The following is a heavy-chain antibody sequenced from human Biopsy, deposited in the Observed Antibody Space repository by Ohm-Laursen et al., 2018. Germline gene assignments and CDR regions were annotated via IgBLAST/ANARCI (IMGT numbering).Heavy chain of an antibody. J-gene: IGHJ5*02. CDR3: TRGGYYYDSLAYYYWFDP. CDR2: INAKTGDT. CDR1: GYTFTGYH. Sequence: SIKVSCKASGYTFTGYHVHWVRQAPGQGLEWMGWINAKTGDTNYAQKFQGRVTMTGDTSISTAYVDLSSLRSDDTAAYYCTRGGYYYDSLAYYYWFDPWGQGTLVTVSS. D-gene: IGHD3-22*01. V-gene: IGHV1-2*02.